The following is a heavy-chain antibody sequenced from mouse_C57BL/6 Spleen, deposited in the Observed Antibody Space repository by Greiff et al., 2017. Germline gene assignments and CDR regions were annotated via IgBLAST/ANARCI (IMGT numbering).Heavy chain of an antibody. CDR1: GYTFTSYW. CDR2: IYPNSGGT. CDR3: ARKGWDEYFDC. D-gene: IGHD4-1*01. V-gene: IGHV1-72*01. Sequence: VQLQQPGAELVKPGASVKLSCKASGYTFTSYWMHWVKQRPGRGLEWIGRIYPNSGGTQYNEKFKSKATLTVDKPSSTAHMQLSSLTSEASAVYYCARKGWDEYFDCWGQGTTLTVSS. J-gene: IGHJ2*01.